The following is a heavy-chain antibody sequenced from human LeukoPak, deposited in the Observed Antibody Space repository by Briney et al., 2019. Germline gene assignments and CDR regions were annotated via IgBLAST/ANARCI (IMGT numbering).Heavy chain of an antibody. CDR1: GYNFAEYW. CDR3: ARLDLEGPFDP. V-gene: IGHV5-51*01. J-gene: IGHJ5*02. Sequence: GESLKISCKGSGYNFAEYWIAWVRQMPGKGLEWMGIIYPGDSDTRYNPSVRGQVTISADKSISTAYLQWSSLKASDTAMYYCARLDLEGPFDPWGQGTLVTVSS. CDR2: IYPGDSDT.